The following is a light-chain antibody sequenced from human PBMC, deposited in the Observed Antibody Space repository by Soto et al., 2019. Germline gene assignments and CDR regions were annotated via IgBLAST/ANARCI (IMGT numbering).Light chain of an antibody. CDR2: DAS. Sequence: EIVLTQSPATLSLSPGERATLSCRASQSVSSSLAWYQQKPGQAPRLLIYDASSRATGIPARFSGSGSGTDFTLTISSLEPEDFAVYYCQQRYNWPPLTFGGGNKVEIK. V-gene: IGKV3-11*01. J-gene: IGKJ4*01. CDR1: QSVSSS. CDR3: QQRYNWPPLT.